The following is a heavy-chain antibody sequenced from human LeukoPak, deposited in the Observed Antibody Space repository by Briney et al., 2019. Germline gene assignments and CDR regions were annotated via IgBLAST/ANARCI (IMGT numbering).Heavy chain of an antibody. CDR1: GGTFSNYA. Sequence: ASVKVSCKASGGTFSNYAISWVRQAPGQGLEWMGGIIPMFGTANYAQKFQGRLTIIADDSTSTAYMELSSLKSEDTAVYYCARRFGDFWSDFDYWGQGTLVAVSS. CDR3: ARRFGDFWSDFDY. CDR2: IIPMFGTA. V-gene: IGHV1-69*13. J-gene: IGHJ4*02. D-gene: IGHD3-3*01.